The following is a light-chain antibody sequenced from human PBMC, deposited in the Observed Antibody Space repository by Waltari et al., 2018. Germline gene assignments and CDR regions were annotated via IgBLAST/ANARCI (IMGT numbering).Light chain of an antibody. CDR2: RNN. V-gene: IGLV1-47*01. CDR1: SSNIGSNY. J-gene: IGLJ2*01. Sequence: SASGTPGQRVTISCSGSSSNIGSNYVYWYQQLPGTAPKLLIYRNNQRPSGVPDRFSGSKSGTSASLAISGLRSEDEADYYCAAWDDSLSVVVFGGGTKLTVL. CDR3: AAWDDSLSVVV.